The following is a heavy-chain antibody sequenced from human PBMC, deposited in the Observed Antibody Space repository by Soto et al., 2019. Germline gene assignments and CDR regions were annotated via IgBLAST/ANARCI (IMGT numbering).Heavy chain of an antibody. CDR1: GFTFSNYA. Sequence: EVQMLESGGGLVQPGGSLRLSCAASGFTFSNYAMTWVRQAPGKGLEWVSGISGSGARTFYADSVKGRFTTSRDTSMNTLYLQMNSLRAEDTAVYYCAKGAHSSSSRGVDVWGQRTTVTVSS. D-gene: IGHD6-6*01. V-gene: IGHV3-23*01. CDR2: ISGSGART. J-gene: IGHJ6*02. CDR3: AKGAHSSSSRGVDV.